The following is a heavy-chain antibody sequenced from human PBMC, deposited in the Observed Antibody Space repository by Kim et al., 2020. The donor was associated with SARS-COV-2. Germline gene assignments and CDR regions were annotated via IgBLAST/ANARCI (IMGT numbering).Heavy chain of an antibody. V-gene: IGHV4-39*07. Sequence: SETLSLTCTVSGGSISSSSYYWGWIRQPPGKGLEWIGSIYYSGSTYYNPSLKSRVTISVDTSKNQFSLKLSSVTAADTAVYYCARDLVEAAAGHLYYYYYGMDVWGQGTTVTVSS. CDR3: ARDLVEAAAGHLYYYYYGMDV. J-gene: IGHJ6*02. CDR2: IYYSGST. D-gene: IGHD6-13*01. CDR1: GGSISSSSYY.